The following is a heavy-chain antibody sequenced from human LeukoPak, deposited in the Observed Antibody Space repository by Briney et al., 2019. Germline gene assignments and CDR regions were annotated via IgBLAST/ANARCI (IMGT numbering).Heavy chain of an antibody. V-gene: IGHV4-59*01. CDR2: ISHRGTT. Sequence: SETLSLTCAVSGGSITSYCWSWIRQPPGMGLEWTGYISHRGTTNYSPSLKSRVTISLDTSRNHFSLQLSSVTAADTAVYYCARSGGYSSSWSLWGQGTLVTVSS. D-gene: IGHD6-13*01. J-gene: IGHJ4*02. CDR3: ARSGGYSSSWSL. CDR1: GGSITSYC.